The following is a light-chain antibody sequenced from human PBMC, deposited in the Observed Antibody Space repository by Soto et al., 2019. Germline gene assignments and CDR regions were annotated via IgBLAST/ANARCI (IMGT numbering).Light chain of an antibody. V-gene: IGLV1-44*01. CDR2: SSI. J-gene: IGLJ2*01. CDR3: TAWDDSLNGVL. Sequence: QSVLTQPPSASGTPGQRVTISCSGSSSNIGSNTVNWYQKFPGTAPKLLIFSSILRPSGVPDRFSGSKSGTSASLAISGLQSEDEADYDCTAWDDSLNGVLFGGGTKLTVL. CDR1: SSNIGSNT.